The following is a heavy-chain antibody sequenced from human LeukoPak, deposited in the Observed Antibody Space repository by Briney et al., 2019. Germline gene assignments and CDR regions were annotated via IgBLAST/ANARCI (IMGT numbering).Heavy chain of an antibody. CDR2: INPNSGGT. V-gene: IGHV1-2*06. Sequence: ASVKVSCKASGYTFTAYHMHWVRHAPGQGLEWMGRINPNSGGTNYPQKFQGRVTMTRDTSISTAYMELSRLRSDDTAVYYCVRDLRYCSSTSCPSKDAFDIWGQGTMVTVSS. J-gene: IGHJ3*02. D-gene: IGHD2-2*01. CDR3: VRDLRYCSSTSCPSKDAFDI. CDR1: GYTFTAYH.